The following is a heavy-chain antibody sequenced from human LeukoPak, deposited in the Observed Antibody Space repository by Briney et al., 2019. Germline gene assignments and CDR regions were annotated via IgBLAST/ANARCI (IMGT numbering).Heavy chain of an antibody. CDR1: GYPFTTWE. CDR2: INPSGGST. CDR3: ARGAPTTRIGAGRFDY. V-gene: IGHV1-46*01. J-gene: IGHJ4*02. D-gene: IGHD5-12*01. Sequence: ASVKVSCKTSGYPFTTWEINWVRQAPGQGLEWMGEINPSGGSTSYAQKFQGRITVTRDTYTNTVYMDLSSLRSEDTATYYCARGAPTTRIGAGRFDYWGQGSLLTVAS.